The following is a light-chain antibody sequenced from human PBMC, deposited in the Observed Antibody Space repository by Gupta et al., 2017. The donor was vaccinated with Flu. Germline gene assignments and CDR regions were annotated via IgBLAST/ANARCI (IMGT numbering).Light chain of an antibody. CDR1: QGIGTW. Sequence: DIQMTQTLSSLYAFLGDTITITCRASQGIGTWSAWYQQRPGRAPTLLIYAASSLQSGVPSSFSGSGSGTDFTLTISSLQPYDFATYYCQQTYSFPDTFGQGTKLEF. CDR2: AAS. CDR3: QQTYSFPDT. J-gene: IGKJ2*01. V-gene: IGKV1D-12*01.